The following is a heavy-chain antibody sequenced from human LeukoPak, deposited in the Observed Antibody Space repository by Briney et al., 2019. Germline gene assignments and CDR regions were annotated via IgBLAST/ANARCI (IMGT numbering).Heavy chain of an antibody. D-gene: IGHD2-21*02. CDR2: LTGSGATT. V-gene: IGHV3-23*01. CDR3: AEPVTAASLGAFDI. J-gene: IGHJ3*02. Sequence: GGSLRLSCAASGFTFSNYAMSWVRQAPGRGLEWVSGLTGSGATTYYAGSVEGRFTISRDNSEKTLYLQMNSLRAEDTALYYCAEPVTAASLGAFDIWGQGTMVTVSS. CDR1: GFTFSNYA.